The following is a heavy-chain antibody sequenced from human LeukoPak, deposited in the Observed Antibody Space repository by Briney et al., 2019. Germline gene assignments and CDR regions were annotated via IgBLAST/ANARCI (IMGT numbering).Heavy chain of an antibody. CDR2: ISVYSGST. CDR3: ARGSFGRYGMDV. Sequence: ASVKVSCKASGYTFTSYGITWVRQAPGQGLEGMGWISVYSGSTNYAQNLQGRVTMTTDTSTNTAYMELRSLRSDDTAVYYCARGSFGRYGMDVWGQGTTVTVSS. V-gene: IGHV1-18*01. CDR1: GYTFTSYG. D-gene: IGHD5-18*01. J-gene: IGHJ6*02.